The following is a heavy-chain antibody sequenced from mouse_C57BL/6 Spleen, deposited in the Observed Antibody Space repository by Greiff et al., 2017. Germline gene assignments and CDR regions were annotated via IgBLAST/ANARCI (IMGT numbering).Heavy chain of an antibody. J-gene: IGHJ4*01. Sequence: QVQLKQSGPGLVQPSQSLSITCTVSGFSLTSYGVHWVRQSPGKGLEWLGGIWSGGSTDYTAAFISRLSISKDNSKGQVFGTMNSLQADDTSIYYCARACYSNLYYAIDYWGQGTSVTVSS. CDR3: ARACYSNLYYAIDY. CDR2: IWSGGST. CDR1: GFSLTSYG. D-gene: IGHD2-5*01. V-gene: IGHV2-2*01.